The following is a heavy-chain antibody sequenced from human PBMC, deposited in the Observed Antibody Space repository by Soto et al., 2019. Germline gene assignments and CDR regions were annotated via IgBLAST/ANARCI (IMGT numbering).Heavy chain of an antibody. Sequence: PGGSLRISCKGSGYSFTNYWISGVGQLPGKGLEWMGRIDPSDSYTNYSPSFQGHVTISADKSTSTAYLQWSSLKASDTAMYYCARHCSGGTCYPDRGFDPWGQGTLVTVSS. CDR2: IDPSDSYT. CDR3: ARHCSGGTCYPDRGFDP. D-gene: IGHD2-15*01. J-gene: IGHJ5*02. CDR1: GYSFTNYW. V-gene: IGHV5-10-1*01.